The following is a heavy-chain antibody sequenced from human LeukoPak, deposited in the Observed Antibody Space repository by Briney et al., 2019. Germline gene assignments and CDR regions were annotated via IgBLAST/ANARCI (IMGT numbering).Heavy chain of an antibody. CDR1: GFTFSSHS. Sequence: GGSLRLSCAASGFTFSSHSMNWVRQAPGKGLEWVSAISGSGGYTYYADSVKGRFTISRDNSKNTLYLQMISLRADDAALYYCAKDGRSGNYWNYYYYMDVWGKGTTVIISS. D-gene: IGHD3-10*01. CDR2: ISGSGGYT. J-gene: IGHJ6*03. CDR3: AKDGRSGNYWNYYYYMDV. V-gene: IGHV3-23*01.